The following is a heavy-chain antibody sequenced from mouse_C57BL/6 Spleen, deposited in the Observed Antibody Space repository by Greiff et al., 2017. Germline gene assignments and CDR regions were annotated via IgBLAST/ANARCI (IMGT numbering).Heavy chain of an antibody. V-gene: IGHV1-22*01. J-gene: IGHJ4*01. Sequence: EVQLQQFGPELVKPGASVKMSCKASGYTFTDYNMHWVKQSHGKSLEWIGYINPNNGGTSYNQKFKGKATLTVNKSSSTAYMELRSLTSEDSAVYYCAASLWYCYAMDYWGQGTSVTVSS. CDR3: AASLWYCYAMDY. D-gene: IGHD1-1*02. CDR2: INPNNGGT. CDR1: GYTFTDYN.